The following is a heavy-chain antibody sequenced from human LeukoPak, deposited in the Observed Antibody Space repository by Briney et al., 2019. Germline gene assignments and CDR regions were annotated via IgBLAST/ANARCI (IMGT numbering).Heavy chain of an antibody. D-gene: IGHD3-22*01. V-gene: IGHV4-59*12. CDR3: ARGPQRYYYYDSSERDY. J-gene: IGHJ4*02. CDR2: IYYSGTT. Sequence: PSETLPLTCTVSGGSISSYYWSWIRQPPGKGLEWIGYIYYSGTTNYNPSLKSRVTISVDTSKNQFSLKLSSVTAADTAVYYCARGPQRYYYYDSSERDYWGQGTLVTVSS. CDR1: GGSISSYY.